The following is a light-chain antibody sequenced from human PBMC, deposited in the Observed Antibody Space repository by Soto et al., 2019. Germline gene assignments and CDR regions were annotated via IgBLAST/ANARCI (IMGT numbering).Light chain of an antibody. CDR2: KAS. J-gene: IGKJ1*01. V-gene: IGKV1-5*03. CDR1: QTISCW. CDR3: HHYNIHSEA. Sequence: DIQMTQSPSTLSGSVGDRVTITCRASQTISCWLAWYQQKPGKAPKLLIYKASTLKSGVPSRFIGSGSGTEFALTISSLQPDDFATYYCHHYNIHSEAFVQGTKGELK.